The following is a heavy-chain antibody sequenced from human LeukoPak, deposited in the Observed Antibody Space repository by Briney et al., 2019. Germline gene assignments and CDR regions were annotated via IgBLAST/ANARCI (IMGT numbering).Heavy chain of an antibody. Sequence: GGSLILSCAASGFTFSSYEMNWVRQAPGKGLEWVSYISSSGSTIYYADSVKGRFTISRDNAKNSLYLQMNSLRAEDTAVYYCARLTMVRGVIIDYWGQGTLVTVSS. D-gene: IGHD3-10*01. V-gene: IGHV3-48*03. CDR2: ISSSGSTI. J-gene: IGHJ4*02. CDR1: GFTFSSYE. CDR3: ARLTMVRGVIIDY.